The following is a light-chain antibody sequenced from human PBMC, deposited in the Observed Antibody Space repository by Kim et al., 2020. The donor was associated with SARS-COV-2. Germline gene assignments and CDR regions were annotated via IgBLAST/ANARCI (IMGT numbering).Light chain of an antibody. J-gene: IGLJ2*01. CDR2: AKN. V-gene: IGLV3-19*01. Sequence: LEQDVGITGKWASHKNYCPCGAQQKPGQAPLLVMCAKNHRPPGIPNRFSGSNSGNTASLTITGAQAEDEAEYYCNSRDSREDQVKFGGGTKLTV. CDR1: SHKNYC. CDR3: NSRDSREDQVK.